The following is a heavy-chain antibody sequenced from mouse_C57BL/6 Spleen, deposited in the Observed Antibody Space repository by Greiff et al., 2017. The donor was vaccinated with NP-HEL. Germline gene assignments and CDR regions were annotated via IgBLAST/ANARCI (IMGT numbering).Heavy chain of an antibody. CDR2: ISSGSSTI. CDR3: AKGHYYGSSDGYFDV. D-gene: IGHD1-1*01. CDR1: GFTFSDYG. Sequence: EVKLVESGGGLVKPGGSLKLSCAASGFTFSDYGMHWVRQAPEKGLEWVAYISSGSSTIYYADTVKGRFTISRDNAKNTLFLQMTSLRSEDTAMYYGAKGHYYGSSDGYFDVWGTGTTVTVSS. J-gene: IGHJ1*03. V-gene: IGHV5-17*01.